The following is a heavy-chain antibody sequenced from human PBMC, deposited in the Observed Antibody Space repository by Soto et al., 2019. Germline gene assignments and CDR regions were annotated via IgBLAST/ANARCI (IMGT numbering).Heavy chain of an antibody. D-gene: IGHD2-15*01. Sequence: HVQLQESGPGLVKPSQTLSLTCTVSGGSISSGDYYLGWIRQPPGKGLEWIGDIYYSGSTYYNPSPKSRVTISVDTSRNQFSLNRSSVTAAYTAVYYCARDAADIVLPRPNGMDDWGQGTTVTVS. CDR3: ARDAADIVLPRPNGMDD. V-gene: IGHV4-30-4*01. J-gene: IGHJ6*02. CDR2: IYYSGST. CDR1: GGSISSGDYY.